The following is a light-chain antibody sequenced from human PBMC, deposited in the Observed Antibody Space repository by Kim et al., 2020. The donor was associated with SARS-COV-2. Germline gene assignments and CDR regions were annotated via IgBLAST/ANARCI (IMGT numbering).Light chain of an antibody. Sequence: SYELTQPSSVSVSPGQTARITCSGDVLAKKYARWFQQKPGQAPVLVIYKDIERPSGIPERFSGSSSGTTVTLTISGAQVEDEADYYCYSAADNNRV. CDR2: KDI. CDR1: VLAKKY. J-gene: IGLJ3*02. V-gene: IGLV3-27*01. CDR3: YSAADNNRV.